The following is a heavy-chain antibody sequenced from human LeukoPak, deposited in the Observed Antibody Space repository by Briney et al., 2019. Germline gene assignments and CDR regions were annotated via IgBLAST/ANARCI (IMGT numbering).Heavy chain of an antibody. CDR1: GFTFSSYE. CDR3: ARAEYYYGSGRRNWFDP. Sequence: GGSLRLSCAASGFTFSSYEMNWVRQAPGKGLEWVSYISSSGSTIYYADSVKGRFTTSRDNAKNSLYLQMNSLRAEDTAVYYCARAEYYYGSGRRNWFDPWGQGTLVTVSS. J-gene: IGHJ5*02. D-gene: IGHD3-10*01. V-gene: IGHV3-48*03. CDR2: ISSSGSTI.